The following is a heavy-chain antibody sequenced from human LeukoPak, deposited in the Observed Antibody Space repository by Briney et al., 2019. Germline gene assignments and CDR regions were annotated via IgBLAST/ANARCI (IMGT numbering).Heavy chain of an antibody. D-gene: IGHD6-19*01. J-gene: IGHJ4*02. CDR2: IYYSGST. Sequence: SETLSLTCAVYGGSFSGYYWSWIRQPPGKGLEWIGYIYYSGSTNYNPSLKSRVTISVDTSKNQFSLKLSSVTAADTAVYYCARGKRDSSFKSSGYSGYFDYWGQGTLVTVSS. CDR1: GGSFSGYY. CDR3: ARGKRDSSFKSSGYSGYFDY. V-gene: IGHV4-59*01.